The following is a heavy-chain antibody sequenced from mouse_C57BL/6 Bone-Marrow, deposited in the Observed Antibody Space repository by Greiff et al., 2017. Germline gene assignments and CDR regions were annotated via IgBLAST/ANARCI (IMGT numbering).Heavy chain of an antibody. CDR1: GYTFTDYE. J-gene: IGHJ4*01. Sequence: VQLQQSGAELVRPGASVTLSCKASGYTFTDYEMHWVKQTPVHGLEWIGAIDPETGGTAYNQKFKGKAILTADKSSSTAYMELRSLTSEDSAVYYCTRTGDGSSYYAMDYWGQGTSVTVSS. D-gene: IGHD1-1*01. CDR3: TRTGDGSSYYAMDY. CDR2: IDPETGGT. V-gene: IGHV1-15*01.